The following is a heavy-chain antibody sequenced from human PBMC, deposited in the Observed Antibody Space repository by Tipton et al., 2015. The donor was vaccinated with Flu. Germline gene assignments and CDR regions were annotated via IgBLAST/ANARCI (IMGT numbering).Heavy chain of an antibody. CDR1: GGSISSSNW. V-gene: IGHV4-4*02. CDR3: ARLSLSFNAFDI. J-gene: IGHJ3*02. D-gene: IGHD2/OR15-2a*01. Sequence: GSLRLSCAVSGGSISSSNWWSWVRQPPGKGLERIGEIYHSGSTNYNPSLKSRVTISVDKSKNQFSLKLNSVTAADTAVYYCARLSLSFNAFDIWGQGTTVIVSS. CDR2: IYHSGST.